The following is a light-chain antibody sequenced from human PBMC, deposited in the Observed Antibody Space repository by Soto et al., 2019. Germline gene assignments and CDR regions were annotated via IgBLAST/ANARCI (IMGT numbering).Light chain of an antibody. CDR1: QSISSW. J-gene: IGKJ4*01. V-gene: IGKV1-33*01. CDR3: QQYDNLPLP. CDR2: DAS. Sequence: DIQMTQSPSTLSASVGDRVTITCRASQSISSWLAWYQQKPGKAPKLLIYDASNLETGVPSRFSGSGSGTDFTFTTSSLQPEDIATYYCQQYDNLPLPFGGGTKLDI.